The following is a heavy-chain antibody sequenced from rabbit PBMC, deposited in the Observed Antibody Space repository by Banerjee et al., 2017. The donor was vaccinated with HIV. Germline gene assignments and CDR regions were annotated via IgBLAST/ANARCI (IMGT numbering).Heavy chain of an antibody. CDR2: IDGGYSGNT. CDR3: ARDYAAGINWGSFDL. D-gene: IGHD4-2*01. Sequence: QSLEESGGDLVKPGASLTLTCTASGFSFSSSDYMCWVRQAPGKGLEWIACIDGGYSGNTYYASWAKGRFTISKSSSTTVTLQLTSLTAADTATYFCARDYAAGINWGSFDLWGQGTLVTVS. V-gene: IGHV1S40*01. J-gene: IGHJ4*01. CDR1: GFSFSSSDY.